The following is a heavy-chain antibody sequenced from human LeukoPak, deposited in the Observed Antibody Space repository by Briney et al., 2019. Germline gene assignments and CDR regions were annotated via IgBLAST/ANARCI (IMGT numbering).Heavy chain of an antibody. CDR3: ARKGLGGDFFDY. D-gene: IGHD4-17*01. Sequence: SETLSLTCAVSGGSISSGGYSWSWIRQPPGKGLEWIGYICHSGSTYYNPSLKSRVTISVDRSKNQFSLKLSSVTAADTAVYYCARKGLGGDFFDYWGQGTLVTVSS. CDR2: ICHSGST. V-gene: IGHV4-30-2*01. J-gene: IGHJ4*02. CDR1: GGSISSGGYS.